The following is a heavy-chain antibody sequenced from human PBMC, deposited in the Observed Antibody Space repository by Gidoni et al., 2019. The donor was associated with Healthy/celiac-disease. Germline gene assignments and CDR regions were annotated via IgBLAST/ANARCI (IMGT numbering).Heavy chain of an antibody. J-gene: IGHJ4*02. D-gene: IGHD3-3*01. CDR2: ITAGNGHT. CDR3: ARDSGVWSYFDY. Sequence: QVQLVQSGAAVKKPGAAVKDSCKEYGDTCTSYALHWVRPAPGQRLEWMGWITAGNGHTQYSQTFPGRVTITRDTFARTAYRDLSSLRSEDMDVYYCARDSGVWSYFDYWGQGTLVTVSS. CDR1: GDTCTSYA. V-gene: IGHV1-3*01.